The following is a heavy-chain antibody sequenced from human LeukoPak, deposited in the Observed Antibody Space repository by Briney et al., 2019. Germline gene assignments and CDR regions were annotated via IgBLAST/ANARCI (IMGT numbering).Heavy chain of an antibody. J-gene: IGHJ4*02. CDR1: GGSISSYY. CDR3: ARQPYDFWSGYYKGPYFDY. CDR2: IYYSGST. V-gene: IGHV4-59*01. D-gene: IGHD3-3*01. Sequence: SETLSLTCTVSGGSISSYYWSWIRQPPGKGLEWIGYIYYSGSTNYNPSLKSRVTISVDTSKNQFSLKLSSVTAADTAVYYCARQPYDFWSGYYKGPYFDYWGQGTLVTVSS.